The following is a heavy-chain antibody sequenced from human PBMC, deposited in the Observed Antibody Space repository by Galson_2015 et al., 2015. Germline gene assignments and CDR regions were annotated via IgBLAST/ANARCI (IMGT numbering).Heavy chain of an antibody. CDR2: ISGSGGST. J-gene: IGHJ6*03. V-gene: IGHV3-23*01. CDR3: AKEGSRYYYMDV. Sequence: LRLSCAASGFPFSSYALSWVRQAPGWGLERVSGISGSGGSTYYADSVKGRFTISSYNSRDALYLQMNILRAEDTAVYYCAKEGSRYYYMDVWGKGTTVTVSS. CDR1: GFPFSSYA. D-gene: IGHD3-10*01.